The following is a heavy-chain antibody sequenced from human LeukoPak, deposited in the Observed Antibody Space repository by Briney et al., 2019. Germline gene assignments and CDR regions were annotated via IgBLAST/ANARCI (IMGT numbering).Heavy chain of an antibody. CDR2: IIPIFGTA. V-gene: IGHV1-69*01. CDR3: ARFRWELNGMDV. D-gene: IGHD1-26*01. J-gene: IGHJ6*02. CDR1: GGTFSSYA. Sequence: SVKVSCKASGGTFSSYAISWVRQAPGQGLEWMGGIIPIFGTANYAQKFQGRVTITADESTSTAYMELSSLRSEDTAVYYCARFRWELNGMDVWGQXTXVTVSS.